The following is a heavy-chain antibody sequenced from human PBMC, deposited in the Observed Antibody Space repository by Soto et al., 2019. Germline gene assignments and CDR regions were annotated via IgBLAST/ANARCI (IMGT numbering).Heavy chain of an antibody. CDR2: IYPGDSDT. J-gene: IGHJ3*02. V-gene: IGHV5-51*01. CDR3: ARPSGDTAMAYAFEI. CDR1: GYSFTSYW. Sequence: PGDSLNISCKGSGYSFTSYWIGWVRQMPGKGLEWMGIIYPGDSDTRYSPSFQGQATISADKSISTAYLQWSSLKASDTAMYYCARPSGDTAMAYAFEIWGQGTMVTVSS. D-gene: IGHD5-18*01.